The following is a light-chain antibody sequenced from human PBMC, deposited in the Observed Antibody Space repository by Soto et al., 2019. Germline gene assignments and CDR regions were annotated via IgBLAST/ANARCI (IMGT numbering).Light chain of an antibody. J-gene: IGKJ1*01. Sequence: EIVLTQSPGTLSSSPGERATLSCRASQSINSLYVAWYQQKPGQAPRLLIYGASNRVTGIPKRFSGSGSGTDFLLTITRLETEDFAVYYCQYSATFGQGTKVEIK. CDR3: QYSAT. CDR1: QSINSLY. CDR2: GAS. V-gene: IGKV3-20*01.